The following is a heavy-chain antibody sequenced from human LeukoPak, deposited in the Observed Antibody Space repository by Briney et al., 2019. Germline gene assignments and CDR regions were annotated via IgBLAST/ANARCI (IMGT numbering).Heavy chain of an antibody. Sequence: SETLSLTCTVSGGSISSYYWNWIRQPPGKGLEWIGYIYYSGSTKYNPSLKSRVTISVDTSKNQFSLKLSSVTAADTAVYYCASFYDFWSGSLNWGQGTLVTVSS. D-gene: IGHD3-3*01. V-gene: IGHV4-59*08. J-gene: IGHJ4*02. CDR3: ASFYDFWSGSLN. CDR2: IYYSGST. CDR1: GGSISSYY.